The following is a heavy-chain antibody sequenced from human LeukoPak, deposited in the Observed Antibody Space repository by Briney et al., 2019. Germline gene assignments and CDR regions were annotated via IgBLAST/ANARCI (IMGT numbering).Heavy chain of an antibody. CDR1: GGSFSGYY. J-gene: IGHJ4*02. CDR2: INHSGST. D-gene: IGHD4-17*01. Sequence: SETLSLTCAVYGGSFSGYYWSWIRQPPGKGLEWIGEINHSGSTDYSPSLKSRVTISVDTSKNQFSLKLSSVTAADTAVYYCARDSSGDYSDYWGQGTLVTVSS. CDR3: ARDSSGDYSDY. V-gene: IGHV4-34*01.